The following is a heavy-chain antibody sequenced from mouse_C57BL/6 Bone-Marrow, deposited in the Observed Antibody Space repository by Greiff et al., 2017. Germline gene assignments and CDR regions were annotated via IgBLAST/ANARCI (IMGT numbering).Heavy chain of an antibody. CDR3: ARLGTTVGLDV. CDR1: GFTFSSYG. V-gene: IGHV5-6*02. D-gene: IGHD1-1*01. J-gene: IGHJ1*03. Sequence: VKLVESGGDLVKPGGSLKLSCAASGFTFSSYGLSWFRQTPDKRLEWVATISSGGSYTYYPDSVKGRFTISRDNAKNTLYLQMSSLKSEDTAMYYCARLGTTVGLDVWGTGTTVTVSS. CDR2: ISSGGSYT.